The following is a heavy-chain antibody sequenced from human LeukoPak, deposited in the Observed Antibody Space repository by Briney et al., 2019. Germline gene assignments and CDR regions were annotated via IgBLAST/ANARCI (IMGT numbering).Heavy chain of an antibody. CDR2: ISSSGSTI. J-gene: IGHJ5*02. V-gene: IGHV3-48*03. CDR3: ARVYCSSTSCYGGNWFDP. CDR1: GFTFSSYE. D-gene: IGHD2-2*01. Sequence: GGSLRLSCAASGFTFSSYEMNWVRQAPGKGLEWVSYISSSGSTIYYADSVKGRFTISRDNAKNSLYLQMNSLRAEDTAVYYCARVYCSSTSCYGGNWFDPWGQGTLVTVSS.